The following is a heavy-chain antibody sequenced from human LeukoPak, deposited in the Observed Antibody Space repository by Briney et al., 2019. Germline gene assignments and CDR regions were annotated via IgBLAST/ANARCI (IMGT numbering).Heavy chain of an antibody. J-gene: IGHJ4*02. CDR3: ARAPEFRVVVPAANFDY. D-gene: IGHD2-2*01. V-gene: IGHV4-39*07. Sequence: SETLSLTCTVSGGSISSSSYYWGWIRQPPGKGLEWIGSIYYSGSTYYNPSLKSRVTISVDTSKNQFSLKLSSVTAADTAVYYCARAPEFRVVVPAANFDYWGQGTLVTVSS. CDR1: GGSISSSSYY. CDR2: IYYSGST.